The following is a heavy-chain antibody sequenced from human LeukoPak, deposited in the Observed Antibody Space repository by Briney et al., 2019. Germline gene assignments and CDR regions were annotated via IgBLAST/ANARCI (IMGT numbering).Heavy chain of an antibody. CDR2: IKSKTDGGTT. CDR3: TTGGSPHYYYYGMDV. V-gene: IGHV3-15*07. J-gene: IGHJ6*02. Sequence: GGSLRLSCAASGFTISNAWMNWVRQAPGKGLEWVGRIKSKTDGGTTDYAAPVKGRFTISRDDSKNTLYLQMNSLKTEGTAIYYCTTGGSPHYYYYGMDVWGQGTTVTVSS. D-gene: IGHD5-12*01. CDR1: GFTISNAW.